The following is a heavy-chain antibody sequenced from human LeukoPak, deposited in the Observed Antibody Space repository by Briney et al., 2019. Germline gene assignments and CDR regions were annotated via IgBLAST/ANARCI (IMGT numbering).Heavy chain of an antibody. V-gene: IGHV1-2*02. CDR1: GYTFSDYY. CDR3: ARSIVVVPAAIKTD. D-gene: IGHD2-2*01. Sequence: GASVKVSCKASGYTFSDYYMHWMRQAPGQGLEWMGWINPNNGGTNYALQFQGRVTMTRDTSISTAYMELSRLRSDDTAVYYCARSIVVVPAAIKTDWGQGTLVTVSS. CDR2: INPNNGGT. J-gene: IGHJ4*02.